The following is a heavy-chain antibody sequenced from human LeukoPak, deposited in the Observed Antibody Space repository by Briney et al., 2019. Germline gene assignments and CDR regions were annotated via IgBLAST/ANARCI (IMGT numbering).Heavy chain of an antibody. CDR1: GFTVSSNY. V-gene: IGHV3-66*01. J-gene: IGHJ4*02. D-gene: IGHD1-26*01. Sequence: PGGSLRLSCAASGFTVSSNYMSWVRQAPGKGLEWVSVIYSGGSTYYADSVRGRFTISRDNSKNTLYLQMNSLRAEDTAVYYCARVGDTYNFDYWGQGTLVTVSS. CDR2: IYSGGST. CDR3: ARVGDTYNFDY.